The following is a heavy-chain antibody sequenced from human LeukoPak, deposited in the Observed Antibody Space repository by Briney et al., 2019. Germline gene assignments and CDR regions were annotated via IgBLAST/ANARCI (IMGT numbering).Heavy chain of an antibody. CDR1: GFTFSNYW. CDR2: IKQDGSEK. CDR3: ARNQRRLDY. D-gene: IGHD1-14*01. Sequence: GGSLRLSCAASGFTFSNYWMTWVRQAPGKGLELVANIKQDGSEKYYVDSVKGRFTISRDNVKNSLYLQMNSLRAEDTAVYYCARNQRRLDYWGQGTLVTVSS. J-gene: IGHJ4*02. V-gene: IGHV3-7*01.